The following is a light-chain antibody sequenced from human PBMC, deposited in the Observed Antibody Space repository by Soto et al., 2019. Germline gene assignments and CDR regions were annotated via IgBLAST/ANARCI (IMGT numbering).Light chain of an antibody. CDR3: QQYDIWPPYT. J-gene: IGKJ2*01. CDR1: QNIRSS. CDR2: DAS. Sequence: VITQSPAALSASPGERVTLSCRPSQNIRSSLAWYQQRPGQAPRLLIYDASTRATGIPPRFSGGGSGTEFTVTISSLQSEDFAIYYCQQYDIWPPYTFGQGTKVDIK. V-gene: IGKV3-15*01.